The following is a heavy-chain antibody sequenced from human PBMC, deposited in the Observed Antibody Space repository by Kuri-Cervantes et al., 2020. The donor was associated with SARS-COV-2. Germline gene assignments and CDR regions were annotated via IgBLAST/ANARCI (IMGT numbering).Heavy chain of an antibody. J-gene: IGHJ6*03. CDR1: GFTFSSYG. CDR3: ASLGFDDNLYYYYYMDV. Sequence: GESLKISCAASGFTFSSYGMHWVRQAPGKGLEWVAFIRYDGSNKYYADSVKGRFTISRDNSKNTLYLQMNSLRAEDTAVYYCASLGFDDNLYYYYYMDVWGKGTTVTVSS. CDR2: IRYDGSNK. D-gene: IGHD5-12*01. V-gene: IGHV3-30*02.